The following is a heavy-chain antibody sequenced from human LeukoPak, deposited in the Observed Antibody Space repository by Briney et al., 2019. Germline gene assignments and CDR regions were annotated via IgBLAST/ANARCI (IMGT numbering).Heavy chain of an antibody. CDR1: GGSMSSYY. J-gene: IGHJ4*02. D-gene: IGHD2-15*01. CDR3: ARDGCSGGTCSPYN. CDR2: FYTSGST. Sequence: SETLSLTCTISGGSMSSYYWNWIRQPAGKGLEWIGRFYTSGSTNYNPSLKSRVTISVDTSKNQFSLKLSSVTAADTAVYYCARDGCSGGTCSPYNWGQGTLVTVSS. V-gene: IGHV4-4*07.